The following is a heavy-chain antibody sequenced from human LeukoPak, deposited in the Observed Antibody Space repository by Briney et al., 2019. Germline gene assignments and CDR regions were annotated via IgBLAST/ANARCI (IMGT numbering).Heavy chain of an antibody. D-gene: IGHD2-21*02. CDR2: IYGDGTTT. J-gene: IGHJ4*02. V-gene: IGHV3-74*01. CDR3: ARGPGAYCGGDCPDY. Sequence: GGSLRLSCATSGFTFSNYAVSWVRQAPGKGLVWVSRIYGDGTTTSYADSVKGRFTISRDNAKNTLYLQMNSLRAEDTAVYYCARGPGAYCGGDCPDYWGQGILVTVSS. CDR1: GFTFSNYA.